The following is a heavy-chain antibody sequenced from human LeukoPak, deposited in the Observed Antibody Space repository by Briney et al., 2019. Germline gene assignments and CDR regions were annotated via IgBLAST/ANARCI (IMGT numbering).Heavy chain of an antibody. CDR2: ISAYNGNA. V-gene: IGHV1-18*01. Sequence: ASVKVSCKASGYTFTSYGISWVRQAPGQGLEWMGWISAYNGNANYAQKLQGRVTMTTDTSTSTAYMELRSLRSDDTAVYYCAREPSSGWYLDYWGQGTLVTVSS. J-gene: IGHJ4*02. CDR1: GYTFTSYG. CDR3: AREPSSGWYLDY. D-gene: IGHD6-19*01.